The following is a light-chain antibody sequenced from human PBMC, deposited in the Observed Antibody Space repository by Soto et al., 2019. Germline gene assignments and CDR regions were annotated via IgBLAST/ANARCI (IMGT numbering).Light chain of an antibody. CDR3: QQRSNWPLLT. V-gene: IGKV3-11*01. CDR1: QSVRSY. Sequence: EIVVTQSRAALCCSPGERCTLSGRASQSVRSYLAWYRQKPGQAPRLLIYDASNRATGIPARFSGSGSGTDFTLTISSLEPEDFAVYYCQQRSNWPLLTFGGGTKVDIK. CDR2: DAS. J-gene: IGKJ4*01.